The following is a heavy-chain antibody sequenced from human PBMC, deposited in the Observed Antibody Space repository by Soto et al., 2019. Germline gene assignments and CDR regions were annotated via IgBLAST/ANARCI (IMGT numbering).Heavy chain of an antibody. V-gene: IGHV2-5*01. J-gene: IGHJ4*02. D-gene: IGHD2-15*01. CDR3: AHRRCSGGRCYWDY. CDR2: IYWNDDK. CDR1: GFSLSTSGVG. Sequence: QITLKESGPTLVKPTQTLTLTCTFSGFSLSTSGVGVGWIRQPPGKALEWLALIYWNDDKRYSPSLKSRLTITKDTYKNQVVLTMTNMDPVDTATYYGAHRRCSGGRCYWDYWGQGTLVTVSS.